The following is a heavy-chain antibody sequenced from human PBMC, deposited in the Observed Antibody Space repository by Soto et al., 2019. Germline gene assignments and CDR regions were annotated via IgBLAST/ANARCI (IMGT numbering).Heavy chain of an antibody. V-gene: IGHV3-30-3*01. CDR2: ISYDGSNK. CDR1: GFTFSSYA. Sequence: QVQLVESGGGVVQPGRSLRLSCAASGFTFSSYAMHWVRQAPGKGLEWVAVISYDGSNKYYADSVKGRFTISRDNSKNTLVLQMNSLRAEAAAVYYWASVGRLHYFAYWGPGTLVTVSS. CDR3: ASVGRLHYFAY. D-gene: IGHD4-17*01. J-gene: IGHJ4*02.